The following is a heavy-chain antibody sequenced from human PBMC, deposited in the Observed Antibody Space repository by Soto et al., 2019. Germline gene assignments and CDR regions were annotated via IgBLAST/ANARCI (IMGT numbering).Heavy chain of an antibody. CDR2: ISAYNGNT. CDR3: ARDTLNPLSPYYYGMDV. CDR1: GYTFTSYA. Sequence: ASVKVSCKASGYTFTSYAMHWVRQAPGQRLEWMGWISAYNGNTNYAQKLQGRVTMTTDTSTSTAYMELRSLRSDDTAVYYCARDTLNPLSPYYYGMDVWGQGTTVTVSS. V-gene: IGHV1-18*01. J-gene: IGHJ6*02.